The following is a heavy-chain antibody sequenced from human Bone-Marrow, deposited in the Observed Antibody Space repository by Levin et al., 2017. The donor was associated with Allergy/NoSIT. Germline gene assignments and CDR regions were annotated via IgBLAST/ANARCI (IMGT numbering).Heavy chain of an antibody. V-gene: IGHV1-2*02. CDR2: INPRNGAT. Sequence: ASVKVSCKASGYIFSDYYLQWVRQAPGQGLEWMGWINPRNGATKYAQKFKGRVTMTRDTSTSTAYMALTRLGSDDTAFYWCAREVDGNNYYYDLWGQGTLVTVSS. J-gene: IGHJ4*02. CDR3: AREVDGNNYYYDL. D-gene: IGHD6-19*01. CDR1: GYIFSDYY.